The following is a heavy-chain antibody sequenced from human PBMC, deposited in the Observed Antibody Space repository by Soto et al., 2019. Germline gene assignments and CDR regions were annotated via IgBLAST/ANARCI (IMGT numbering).Heavy chain of an antibody. D-gene: IGHD5-12*01. CDR3: PRSQRPPTNKWLPRCGMDV. Sequence: QVQLVQSGAAVKKPGSSVKVSCKASGGTFSSYAINWVRQAPGQGLEWMVGIIPIFGTANYAEKFQGRVTMTADESTSTAYMELSCLRSDDTAVYYCPRSQRPPTNKWLPRCGMDVWGQGSTVTVS. CDR2: IIPIFGTA. J-gene: IGHJ6*02. V-gene: IGHV1-69*01. CDR1: GGTFSSYA.